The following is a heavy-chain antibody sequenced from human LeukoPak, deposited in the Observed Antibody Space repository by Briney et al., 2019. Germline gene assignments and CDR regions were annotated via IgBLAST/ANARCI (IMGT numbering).Heavy chain of an antibody. V-gene: IGHV1-69*01. D-gene: IGHD3-10*01. CDR1: RGTFSSYA. CDR3: ARGGASGSYLYYFDY. J-gene: IGHJ4*02. Sequence: SVKVSCKASRGTFSSYAISWVRQAPGQGLEWMGGIIPIFGTANYAQKFQGRVTITADESTSTAYMELSSLRSEDTAVYYCARGGASGSYLYYFDYWGQGTLVTVSS. CDR2: IIPIFGTA.